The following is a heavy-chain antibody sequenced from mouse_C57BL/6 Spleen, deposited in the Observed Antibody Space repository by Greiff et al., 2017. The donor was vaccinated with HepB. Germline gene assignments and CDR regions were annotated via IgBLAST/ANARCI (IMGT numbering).Heavy chain of an antibody. V-gene: IGHV14-4*01. CDR3: TTRYYYGSSYDYAMDY. CDR1: GFNIKDDY. CDR2: IDPENGDT. J-gene: IGHJ4*01. Sequence: DVKLQQSGAELVRPGASVKLSCTASGFNIKDDYMHWVKQRPEQGLEWIGWIDPENGDTEYASKFQGKATITADTSSNTAYLQLSSLTSEDTAVYYCTTRYYYGSSYDYAMDYWGQGTSVTVSS. D-gene: IGHD1-1*01.